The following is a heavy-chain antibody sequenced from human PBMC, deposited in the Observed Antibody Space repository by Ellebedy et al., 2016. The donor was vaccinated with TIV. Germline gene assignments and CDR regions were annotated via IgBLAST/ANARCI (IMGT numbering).Heavy chain of an antibody. J-gene: IGHJ4*02. Sequence: PGGSLRLSCKGSGYSFSTFWVIWVRQRPGKGLDSMGRIDPSDSYTNYSPSFQGHVTMSADTSISTAYLEWSSLKASDTAIYYCARYSGSYGGYDYWGQGTLVTVSS. CDR1: GYSFSTFW. CDR2: IDPSDSYT. CDR3: ARYSGSYGGYDY. D-gene: IGHD1-26*01. V-gene: IGHV5-10-1*01.